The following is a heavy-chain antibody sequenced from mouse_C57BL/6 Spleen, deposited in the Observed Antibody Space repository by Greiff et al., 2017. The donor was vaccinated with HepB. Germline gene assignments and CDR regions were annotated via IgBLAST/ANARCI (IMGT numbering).Heavy chain of an antibody. CDR1: GFTFSDYY. V-gene: IGHV5-16*01. CDR3: ARGAYYYGSSLDY. Sequence: EVKLVESEGGLVQPGSSMKLSCTASGFTFSDYYMAWVRQVPEKGLEWVANLNYDGSSTYYLDSLKSRFIISRDNAKNLLYLQMSSLKSEDTATYYCARGAYYYGSSLDYWGQGTTLTVSS. D-gene: IGHD1-1*01. CDR2: LNYDGSST. J-gene: IGHJ2*01.